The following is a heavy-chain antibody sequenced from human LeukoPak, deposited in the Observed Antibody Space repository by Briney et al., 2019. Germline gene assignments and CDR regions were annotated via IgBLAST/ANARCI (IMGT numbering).Heavy chain of an antibody. V-gene: IGHV3-9*01. CDR3: AKGRWLGELES. CDR2: ISWNSGSM. CDR1: GFTFDDYA. D-gene: IGHD3-10*01. J-gene: IGHJ5*02. Sequence: PGRSLRLSCAASGFTFDDYAMHWVRQTPGKGLEWVSGISWNSGSMDYGGSVKGRFTISRDNAKNSLSLQMNSLKVEDTALYYCAKGRWLGELESWGQGTLVTVSS.